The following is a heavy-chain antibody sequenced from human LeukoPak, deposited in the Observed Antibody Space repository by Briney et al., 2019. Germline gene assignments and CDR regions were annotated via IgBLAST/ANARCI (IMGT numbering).Heavy chain of an antibody. CDR2: IYYSGST. D-gene: IGHD6-19*01. CDR1: GGSVSSGSYY. CDR3: ARMSSGWYGYYYYGMDV. J-gene: IGHJ6*02. V-gene: IGHV4-61*01. Sequence: PSETLSLTCTVSGGSVSSGSYYWSWIRQPPGKGLEWIGYIYYSGSTNYNPSLKSRVTISVDTSKNQFSLKLSSVTAADTAVYYCARMSSGWYGYYYYGMDVWGQGTMVTVSS.